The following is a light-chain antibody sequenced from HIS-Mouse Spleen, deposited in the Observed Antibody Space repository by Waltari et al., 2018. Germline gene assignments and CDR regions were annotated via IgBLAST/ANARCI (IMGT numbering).Light chain of an antibody. CDR2: AAS. V-gene: IGKV1-9*01. Sequence: DIQLTQSPSFLSASVGDRVHITCRASQGISSYLAWYQQKPGQAPKLLIYAASTLQSGVPSRFSGSGSGTEFTLTISSLQPEDFATYYCQQLNSYPPTFGQGTKVEIK. CDR1: QGISSY. J-gene: IGKJ1*01. CDR3: QQLNSYPPT.